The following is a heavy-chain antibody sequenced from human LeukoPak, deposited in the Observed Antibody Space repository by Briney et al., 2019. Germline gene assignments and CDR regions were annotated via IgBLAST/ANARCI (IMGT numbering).Heavy chain of an antibody. D-gene: IGHD3-10*01. CDR1: GYTFTSYD. CDR3: ARGFSILVRGALGY. CDR2: MNPNSGNT. V-gene: IGHV1-8*03. J-gene: IGHJ4*02. Sequence: ASVKVSCKASGYTFTSYDINWVRQATGQGLEWMGWMNPNSGNTGYAQKFQGRATITRNTSISTAYMELSSLRSEDTAVYYCARGFSILVRGALGYWGQGTLVTVSS.